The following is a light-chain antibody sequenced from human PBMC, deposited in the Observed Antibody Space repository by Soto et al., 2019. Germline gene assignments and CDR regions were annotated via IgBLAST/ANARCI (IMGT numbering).Light chain of an antibody. Sequence: EIVMTQSPATLSVSPGESATLSCRASQSVSSNLAWHQQKPGQAPRILMYGASTRATGVPARFSGSGSGTEFTLTISSLQSEDIAVYSCQHYNNWPWTFGQGNKV. CDR3: QHYNNWPWT. CDR1: QSVSSN. J-gene: IGKJ1*01. V-gene: IGKV3-15*01. CDR2: GAS.